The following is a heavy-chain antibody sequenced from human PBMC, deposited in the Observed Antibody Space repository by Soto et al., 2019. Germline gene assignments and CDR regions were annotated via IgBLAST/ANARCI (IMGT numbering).Heavy chain of an antibody. Sequence: SETLSLTCAVSGGSISSGGYSWSWIRQPPGKGLEWIGYIYHSGSTYYNPSLKSRVTISVDRSKNQFSLKLSSVTAADTAVYYCARVYYYDSSGYYFDYWGQGTLVTVSS. D-gene: IGHD3-22*01. CDR2: IYHSGST. CDR3: ARVYYYDSSGYYFDY. J-gene: IGHJ4*02. V-gene: IGHV4-30-2*01. CDR1: GGSISSGGYS.